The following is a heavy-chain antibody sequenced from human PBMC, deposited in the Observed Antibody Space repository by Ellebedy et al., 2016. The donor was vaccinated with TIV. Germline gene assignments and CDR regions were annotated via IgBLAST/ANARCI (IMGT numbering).Heavy chain of an antibody. V-gene: IGHV1-58*01. CDR2: IVVGNCDT. CDR1: GFTFTSSA. J-gene: IGHJ4*02. CDR3: AAGDFDY. Sequence: AASVKVSCKAAGFTFTSSAVQWVRQARGQRLEWIGLIVVGNCDTIYAQKFQERVTITRDMSTSTAYMELSSLRSEDPAVYYCAAGDFDYWGQGTLVTVSS.